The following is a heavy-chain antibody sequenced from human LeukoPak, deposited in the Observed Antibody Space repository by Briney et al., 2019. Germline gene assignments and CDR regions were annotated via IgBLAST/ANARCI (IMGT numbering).Heavy chain of an antibody. CDR3: ARGIVVVPAAMFY. V-gene: IGHV3-30-3*01. J-gene: IGHJ4*02. CDR2: ISYDGSNK. Sequence: GGSLRLSCAASGFTFSSYAMHWVRQAPGKGLEWVAVISYDGSNKYYADSVKGRFSISRDNSKNTLYLQMNSLRAEDTAVYYCARGIVVVPAAMFYWGRGTLVTVSS. CDR1: GFTFSSYA. D-gene: IGHD2-2*01.